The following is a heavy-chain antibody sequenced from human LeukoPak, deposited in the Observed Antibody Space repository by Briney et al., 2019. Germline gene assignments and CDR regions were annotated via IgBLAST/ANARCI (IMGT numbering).Heavy chain of an antibody. D-gene: IGHD3-22*01. CDR1: GGSISSYY. J-gene: IGHJ4*02. CDR3: AKNAGDYYDSSGYYEYYFDY. V-gene: IGHV4-59*01. Sequence: SETLSLTCTVSGGSISSYYWSWIRQPPGKGLEWIGYIYYSGSTNYNPSLKSRVTISVDTSKNQFSLKLSSVTAADAAVYYCAKNAGDYYDSSGYYEYYFDYWGQGTLVTVSS. CDR2: IYYSGST.